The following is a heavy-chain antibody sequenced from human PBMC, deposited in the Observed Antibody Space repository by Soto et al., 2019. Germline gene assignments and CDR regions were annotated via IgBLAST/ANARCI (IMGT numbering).Heavy chain of an antibody. D-gene: IGHD5-12*01. CDR1: GYSISSGCF. Sequence: SETLSLTCAVSGYSISSGCFWGWIRQPPGKWLEWIANMYHDGNTHYNQSLNSRVTMSVETSRNQFSLKLNSVTDADTAVYYCARESYSGYHSYDYWGQGILVTVSS. J-gene: IGHJ4*02. CDR3: ARESYSGYHSYDY. V-gene: IGHV4-38-2*02. CDR2: MYHDGNT.